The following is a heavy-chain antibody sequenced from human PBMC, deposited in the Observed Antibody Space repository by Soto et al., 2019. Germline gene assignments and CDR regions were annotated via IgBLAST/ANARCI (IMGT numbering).Heavy chain of an antibody. J-gene: IGHJ4*02. CDR2: IWYDGSNK. V-gene: IGHV3-33*01. D-gene: IGHD6-13*01. Sequence: GGSLRLSCAASGFTFSSYGMHWVRQAPGKGLEWVAVIWYDGSNKYYADSVKGRFTISRDNSKNTLYLQMNSLRAEDTAVYYCARGPPPIAAAGDTFDYWGQGTLVTVSS. CDR1: GFTFSSYG. CDR3: ARGPPPIAAAGDTFDY.